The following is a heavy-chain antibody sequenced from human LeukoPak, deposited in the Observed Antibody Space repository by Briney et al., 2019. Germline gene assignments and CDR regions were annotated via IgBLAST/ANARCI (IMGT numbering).Heavy chain of an antibody. V-gene: IGHV3-53*01. CDR1: GFTVSSNS. CDR3: ARVGYSSAWRAPDFDY. Sequence: GGSLRLSCTVSGFTVSSNSMSWVRQAPGKGLEWVSFIYSDNTHYSDSVKGRFTISRDNAKKSLFLQMNSLRAEDTAFYYCARVGYSSAWRAPDFDYWGQGTLVTVSS. D-gene: IGHD6-19*01. CDR2: IYSDNT. J-gene: IGHJ4*02.